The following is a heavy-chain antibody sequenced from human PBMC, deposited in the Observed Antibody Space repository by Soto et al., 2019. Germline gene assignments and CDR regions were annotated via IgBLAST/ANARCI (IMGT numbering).Heavy chain of an antibody. CDR3: ARESPELDY. Sequence: GGSLRLSCAASGFTFSAYDMNWVRQAPGKGLEWLSYISGGSATISYADSVKGRFSVSRDNAKSSLYLLMNSLRAEDTAVYYCARESPELDYWGQGTLVTVSS. J-gene: IGHJ4*02. V-gene: IGHV3-48*01. CDR2: ISGGSATI. CDR1: GFTFSAYD.